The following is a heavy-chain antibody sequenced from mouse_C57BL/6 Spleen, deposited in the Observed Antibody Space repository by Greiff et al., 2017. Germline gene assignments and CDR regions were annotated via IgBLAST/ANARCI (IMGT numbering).Heavy chain of an antibody. CDR1: GYTFTDYE. Sequence: QVQLQQSGAELVRPGASVTLSCKASGYTFTDYEMHWVKQTPVHGLEWIGAIDPETGGTAYNQKFKGKAILTADKSSSPAYMELRSLTSEDYAVYYCTRCSTTVVSFDYWGQGTTLTVSS. V-gene: IGHV1-15*01. CDR2: IDPETGGT. CDR3: TRCSTTVVSFDY. D-gene: IGHD1-1*01. J-gene: IGHJ2*01.